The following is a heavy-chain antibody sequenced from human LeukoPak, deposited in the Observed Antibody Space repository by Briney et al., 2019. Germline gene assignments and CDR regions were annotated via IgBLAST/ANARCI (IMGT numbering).Heavy chain of an antibody. CDR3: ARGSGSYSSNLDY. J-gene: IGHJ4*02. Sequence: SQTLSLTCAVSGYSINTNYYWGWIRQSPGKGLEWIGSFYCSGATYYNPSLKSRVAISVDTSKNQFSLKLNSVTAADTAMYYCARGSGSYSSNLDYWGQGTLVTVSS. CDR2: FYCSGAT. CDR1: GYSINTNYY. V-gene: IGHV4-38-2*01. D-gene: IGHD3-10*01.